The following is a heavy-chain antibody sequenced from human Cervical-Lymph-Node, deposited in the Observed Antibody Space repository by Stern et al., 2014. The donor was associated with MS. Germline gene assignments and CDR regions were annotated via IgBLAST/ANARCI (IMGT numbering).Heavy chain of an antibody. Sequence: QVQLQESGPGLVKPSETLSLTCTVSGGSNSSYYWSWSRQAPGKGLEWIGYTYYRGNTNYNPSLKSRVTISVDTSKNQFPLKLRSGAAADTAVYCCSNSCYYGVQDYFDYWGQGALVTVSS. CDR2: TYYRGNT. V-gene: IGHV4-59*03. CDR3: SNSCYYGVQDYFDY. CDR1: GGSNSSYY. J-gene: IGHJ4*02. D-gene: IGHD3-22*01.